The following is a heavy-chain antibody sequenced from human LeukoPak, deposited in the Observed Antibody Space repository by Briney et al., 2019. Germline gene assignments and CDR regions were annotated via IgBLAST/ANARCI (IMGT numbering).Heavy chain of an antibody. CDR3: ARAGDVLLWFGEEDWTFDI. D-gene: IGHD3-10*01. J-gene: IGHJ3*02. Sequence: ASVKVSCKASGYTFTGYYMHWVRQAPGQGLEWMGWINPNSGGTNYAQKFQGWVTMTRDTSISAAYMELSRLRSDDTAVYYCARAGDVLLWFGEEDWTFDIWGQGTMVTVSS. V-gene: IGHV1-2*04. CDR2: INPNSGGT. CDR1: GYTFTGYY.